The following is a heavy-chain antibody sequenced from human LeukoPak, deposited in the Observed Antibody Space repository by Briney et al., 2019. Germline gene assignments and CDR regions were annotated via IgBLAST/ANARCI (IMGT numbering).Heavy chain of an antibody. V-gene: IGHV3-30-3*01. J-gene: IGHJ4*02. D-gene: IGHD5-24*01. CDR3: ARERNQIPRDGYNLGY. CDR2: ISYDGSNK. CDR1: GFTFSSYA. Sequence: PGGSLRLSCAASGFTFSSYAMHWVRQAPGKGLEWVAVISYDGSNKYYADSVKGQFTISRDNSKNTLYLQMNSLRAEDTAVYYCARERNQIPRDGYNLGYWGQGTLVTVSS.